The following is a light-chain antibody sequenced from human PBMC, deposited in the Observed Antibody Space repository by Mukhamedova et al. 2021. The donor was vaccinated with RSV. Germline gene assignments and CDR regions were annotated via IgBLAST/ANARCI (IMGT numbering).Light chain of an antibody. J-gene: IGLJ2*01. CDR3: QSYDSSNQV. CDR1: SGSIASNY. Sequence: ISCTRSSGSIASNYVQWYQQRPGSSPTTVIYEDNQRPSGVPDRFSGSIDSSSNSASLTISGLKTEDEADYYCQSYDSSNQVFGGG. V-gene: IGLV6-57*01. CDR2: EDN.